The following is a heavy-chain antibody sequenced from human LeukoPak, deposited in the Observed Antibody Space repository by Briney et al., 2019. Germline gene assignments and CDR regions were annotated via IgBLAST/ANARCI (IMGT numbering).Heavy chain of an antibody. CDR3: AKDINLVVAGTWHAFDI. CDR1: GFTFSSYA. D-gene: IGHD6-19*01. Sequence: GGSLRLSCAASGFTFSSYAMSWVRQAPGKGLEWVSGISWNSGSIGYADSVKGRFTISRDNAKNSLYLQMNSLRAEDTALYYCAKDINLVVAGTWHAFDIWGQGTMVTVSS. J-gene: IGHJ3*02. CDR2: ISWNSGSI. V-gene: IGHV3-9*01.